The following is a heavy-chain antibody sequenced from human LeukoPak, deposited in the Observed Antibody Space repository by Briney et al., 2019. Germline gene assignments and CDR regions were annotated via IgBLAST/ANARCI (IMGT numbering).Heavy chain of an antibody. V-gene: IGHV3-66*01. CDR2: IYSGGST. D-gene: IGHD2-15*01. J-gene: IGHJ5*02. CDR3: ARIRVAAAGSDWFDP. Sequence: GGSLRLSCAASGFTVSSNYMSWVRQAPGKGLEWVSVIYSGGSTYYADSVKGRFTISRDNSKDTLYLQMNSLRAEDTAVYYCARIRVAAAGSDWFDPWGQGTLVTVSS. CDR1: GFTVSSNY.